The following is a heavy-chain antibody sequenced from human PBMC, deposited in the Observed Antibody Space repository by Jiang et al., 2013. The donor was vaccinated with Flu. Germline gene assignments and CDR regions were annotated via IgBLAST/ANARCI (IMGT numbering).Heavy chain of an antibody. CDR2: LVVATGDV. V-gene: IGHV1-58*02. D-gene: IGHD5-12*01. CDR3: AAGLGGYDYDYYYGMDV. CDR1: GFSFISSR. J-gene: IGHJ6*02. Sequence: QLVESGPEVKKPGASVKVSCKASGFSFISSRIHWVRQARGQRLEWIGWLVVATGDVNYARKVQERVTITRDMSTGTAYMELSSLRSEDSAVYFCAAGLGGYDYDYYYGMDVWGQGTTVTVSS.